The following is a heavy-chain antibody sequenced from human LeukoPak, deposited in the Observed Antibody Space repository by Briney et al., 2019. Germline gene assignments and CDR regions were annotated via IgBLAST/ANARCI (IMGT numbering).Heavy chain of an antibody. CDR1: GYTFSGYY. J-gene: IGHJ4*02. Sequence: ASVKVSCKASGYTFSGYYIHWVRQAPGQGLEWMGWIKSNSGGTNSAQNFQGRVTLTRDTSITTAYMELSSLRFDDTAVYYCARECSGGDCYSRTFDYWGQGTLVTVSS. D-gene: IGHD2-15*01. V-gene: IGHV1-2*02. CDR3: ARECSGGDCYSRTFDY. CDR2: IKSNSGGT.